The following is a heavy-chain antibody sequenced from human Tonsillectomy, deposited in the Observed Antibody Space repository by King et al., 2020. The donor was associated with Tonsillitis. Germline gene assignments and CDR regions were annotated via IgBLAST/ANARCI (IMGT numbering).Heavy chain of an antibody. CDR1: CGSISSSSYF. CDR3: ARLYYYGSGSYLYYFDY. V-gene: IGHV4-39*01. CDR2: IFYCGSP. Sequence: QLQESGPGLVKPSETLSLTCTVSCGSISSSSYFWGWIRQPPGKALEWSGGIFYCGSPYYNPSLKSRVTISVDTSKNQFSRKLSSVTPAETAVYYCARLYYYGSGSYLYYFDYWGQGTLVTVSS. J-gene: IGHJ4*02. D-gene: IGHD3-10*01.